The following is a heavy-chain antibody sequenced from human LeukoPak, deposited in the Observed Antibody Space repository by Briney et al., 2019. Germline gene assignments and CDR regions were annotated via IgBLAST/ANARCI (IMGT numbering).Heavy chain of an antibody. CDR3: AKGGPLSSGWYFTA. D-gene: IGHD6-19*01. V-gene: IGHV3-30*18. CDR2: ISYDGSNK. CDR1: GFTFSSYG. J-gene: IGHJ4*02. Sequence: GGSLRLSCAASGFTFSSYGMHWVRQAPGKGLEWVAVISYDGSNKYYADSVKGRFTISRDNPKNTLYLQMNSLRAEDTAVYYCAKGGPLSSGWYFTAWGQGTLVTVSS.